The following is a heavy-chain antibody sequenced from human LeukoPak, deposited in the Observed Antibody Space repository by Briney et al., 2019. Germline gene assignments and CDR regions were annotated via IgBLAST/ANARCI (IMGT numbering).Heavy chain of an antibody. CDR1: GGSISSYY. CDR3: ARLTGYSSESWFDP. J-gene: IGHJ5*02. CDR2: IYYSGST. D-gene: IGHD3-9*01. V-gene: IGHV4-59*01. Sequence: PSETLSLTCTVSGGSISSYYWSWIRQPPGKGLEWIGYIYYSGSTNYNPSLKSRVTISVDTSKNQFSLKLRSVTAADTAVYYCARLTGYSSESWFDPWGQGTLVSVSS.